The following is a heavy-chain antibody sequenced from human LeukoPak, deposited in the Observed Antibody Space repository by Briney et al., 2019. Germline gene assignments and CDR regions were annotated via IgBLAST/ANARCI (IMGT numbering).Heavy chain of an antibody. CDR2: IKQDGSEK. V-gene: IGHV3-7*01. CDR1: GFTFSSYW. D-gene: IGHD4-11*01. J-gene: IGHJ6*03. Sequence: PGGSLRLSCAASGFTFSSYWMSWVRQAPGKGLEWVANIKQDGSEKYYVDSVKGRFTISRDNAKNSLYLQMNSLRAEDTAVYYCARGSNDYSNPYYYYYYMDVWGKGTTVTVSS. CDR3: ARGSNDYSNPYYYYYYMDV.